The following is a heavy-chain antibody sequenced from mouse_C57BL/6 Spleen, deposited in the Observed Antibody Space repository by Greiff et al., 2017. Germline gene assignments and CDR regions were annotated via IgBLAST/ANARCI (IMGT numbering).Heavy chain of an antibody. D-gene: IGHD1-1*01. J-gene: IGHJ1*03. Sequence: VQLQQPGAELVKPGASVKMSCKASGYTFTSYWITWVKQRPGQGLEWIGDIYPGSGSTNYNEKFKSKATLTVDTSSSTAYMQLSSLTSEDSAVYYCARGLITTVVYWYFDVWGTGTTVTVSS. CDR1: GYTFTSYW. CDR2: IYPGSGST. CDR3: ARGLITTVVYWYFDV. V-gene: IGHV1-55*01.